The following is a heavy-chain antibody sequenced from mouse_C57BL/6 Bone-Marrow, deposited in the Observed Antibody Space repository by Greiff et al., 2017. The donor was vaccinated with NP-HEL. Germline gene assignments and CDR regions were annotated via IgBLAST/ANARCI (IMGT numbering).Heavy chain of an antibody. CDR2: IRNKANGYTT. D-gene: IGHD1-1*01. Sequence: EVMLVESGGGLVQPGGSLSLSCAASGFTFTDYYMSWVRQPPGKALEWLGFIRNKANGYTTEYSASVKGRFTISRDNSQSILYLQMNALRAEDSATYYCARVYGSSNSDYWGQGTTLTVSS. CDR3: ARVYGSSNSDY. V-gene: IGHV7-3*01. J-gene: IGHJ2*01. CDR1: GFTFTDYY.